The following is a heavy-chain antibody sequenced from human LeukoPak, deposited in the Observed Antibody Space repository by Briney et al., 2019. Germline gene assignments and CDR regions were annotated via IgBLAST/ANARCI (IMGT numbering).Heavy chain of an antibody. V-gene: IGHV1-18*01. Sequence: APVKVSCKASGYTFTSYGISWVRQAPGQGLEWMGWISAYNGNTNYAQKLQGRVTMTTDTSTSTAYMELRSLRSDDTAVYYCARNPGGEIAVAGPTLDYWGQGTLVTVSS. CDR3: ARNPGGEIAVAGPTLDY. J-gene: IGHJ4*02. D-gene: IGHD6-19*01. CDR1: GYTFTSYG. CDR2: ISAYNGNT.